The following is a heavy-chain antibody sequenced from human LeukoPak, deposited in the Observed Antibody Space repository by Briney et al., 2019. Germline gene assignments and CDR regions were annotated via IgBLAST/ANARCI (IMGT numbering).Heavy chain of an antibody. D-gene: IGHD6-13*01. CDR1: GASINSDTYY. CDR2: LYYSGST. J-gene: IGHJ6*03. CDR3: ASIAAAYRYYYYMDV. V-gene: IGHV4-39*07. Sequence: SETLSLTCTVSGASINSDTYYWGWIRQPPGKGLEWIGSLYYSGSTYYNPSLKSRVTISVDTSKNQFSLKLSSVTAADTAVYYCASIAAAYRYYYYMDVWGKGTTVTVSS.